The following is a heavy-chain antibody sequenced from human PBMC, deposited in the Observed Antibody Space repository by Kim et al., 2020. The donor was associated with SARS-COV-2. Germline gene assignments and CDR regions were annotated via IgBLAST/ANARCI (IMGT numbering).Heavy chain of an antibody. D-gene: IGHD6-13*01. V-gene: IGHV4-31*03. J-gene: IGHJ3*02. CDR2: IYYSGST. CDR1: GGSISSGGYY. Sequence: SETLSLTCTVSGGSISSGGYYWSWIRQHPGKGLEWIGYIYYSGSTYYNPSLKSRVTISVDTSKNQFSLKLSSVTAADTAVYYCARDRGSSWSRGAFDIWGQGTMVTVSS. CDR3: ARDRGSSWSRGAFDI.